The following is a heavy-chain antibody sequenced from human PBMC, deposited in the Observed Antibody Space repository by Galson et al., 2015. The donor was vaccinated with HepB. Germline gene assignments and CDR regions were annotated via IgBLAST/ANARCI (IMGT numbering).Heavy chain of an antibody. V-gene: IGHV3-30*18. CDR3: AKDRVDTVIVDYFDY. J-gene: IGHJ4*02. Sequence: SLRLSCAASGFTFSSYGMHWVRQAPGKGLEWVAVISYDGSNKYYADSVKGRFTISRDNSKNTLYLQMNSLRAEDAAVYYCAKDRVDTVIVDYFDYWGPGALVPASS. CDR2: ISYDGSNK. D-gene: IGHD5-18*01. CDR1: GFTFSSYG.